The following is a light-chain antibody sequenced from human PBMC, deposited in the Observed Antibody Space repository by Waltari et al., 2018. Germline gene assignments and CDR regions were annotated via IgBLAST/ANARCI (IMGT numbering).Light chain of an antibody. J-gene: IGKJ4*01. CDR2: KTS. CDR1: QNIGNW. Sequence: DIQMTQSPSTLSAYAGDRVTIPCRAGQNIGNWLAWYQQKPGKAPSLLIYKTSSLESGVPSRFRGSGSGTEFTLTISSLQPDDFATYYCQQYDSYPLTFGGGTKVEIK. V-gene: IGKV1-5*03. CDR3: QQYDSYPLT.